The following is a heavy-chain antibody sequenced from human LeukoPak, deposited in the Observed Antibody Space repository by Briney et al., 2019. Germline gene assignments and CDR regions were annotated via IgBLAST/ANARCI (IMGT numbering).Heavy chain of an antibody. CDR3: ARGDGYCSGGSCYPPPLGAFDI. J-gene: IGHJ3*02. Sequence: PSETLSLTCAVSGGSISSGGYSWSWIRQPPGKGLEWIGYIYHSGSTYYNPSLKSRVTISVDRSKNQFSLKLSSVTAADTAVYYCARGDGYCSGGSCYPPPLGAFDIWGQGTMVTVSS. CDR2: IYHSGST. V-gene: IGHV4-30-2*01. D-gene: IGHD2-15*01. CDR1: GGSISSGGYS.